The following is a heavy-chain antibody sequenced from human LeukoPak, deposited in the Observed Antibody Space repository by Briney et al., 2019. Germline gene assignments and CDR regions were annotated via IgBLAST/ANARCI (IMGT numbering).Heavy chain of an antibody. J-gene: IGHJ4*02. D-gene: IGHD3-22*01. Sequence: PGGSLRLSCAASGFTFTTYWMSWVRQAPGKGLEWVANIKQDGNEKYYVDSVKGRFTASRDNSKNTLYLRVSSLRVDDTAVYYCARDPRGPTGYDSSARDTFDYWGQGTLVTVSS. CDR3: ARDPRGPTGYDSSARDTFDY. CDR2: IKQDGNEK. V-gene: IGHV3-7*01. CDR1: GFTFTTYW.